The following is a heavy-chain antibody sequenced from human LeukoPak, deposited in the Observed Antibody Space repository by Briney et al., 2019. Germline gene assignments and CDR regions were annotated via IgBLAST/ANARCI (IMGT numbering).Heavy chain of an antibody. Sequence: KPGGSLRLSCAASGXTFSGYSMTWVRQAPGKGLEWVSSISSSASYMSYVDSVKGRFTISRDNAKNSLYLQMNSLRVEDTAVYYCARDLRQWLVDYWGQGTPVAVSS. V-gene: IGHV3-21*01. CDR3: ARDLRQWLVDY. J-gene: IGHJ4*02. CDR1: GXTFSGYS. CDR2: ISSSASYM. D-gene: IGHD6-19*01.